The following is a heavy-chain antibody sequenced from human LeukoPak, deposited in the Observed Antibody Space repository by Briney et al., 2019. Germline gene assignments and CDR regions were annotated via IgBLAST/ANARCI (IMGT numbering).Heavy chain of an antibody. CDR3: AKDHMYLYWYFDL. CDR1: GFTVSSNY. CDR2: IYSGGST. V-gene: IGHV3-53*01. J-gene: IGHJ2*01. D-gene: IGHD2-2*01. Sequence: GGSLRLSCAASGFTVSSNYMSWVRQAPGKGLEWVSVIYSGGSTYYADSVKGRFTISRDNSKNTLYLQMNSLRAEDTAVYYCAKDHMYLYWYFDLWGRGTLVTVSS.